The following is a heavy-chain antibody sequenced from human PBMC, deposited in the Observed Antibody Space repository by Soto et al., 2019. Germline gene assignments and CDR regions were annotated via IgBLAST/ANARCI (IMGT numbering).Heavy chain of an antibody. CDR3: ARRGGDGNCSGGSCYYSFVDY. D-gene: IGHD2-15*01. CDR2: IYPGDSDT. V-gene: IGHV5-51*01. CDR1: GYSFTSYW. Sequence: GESLKISCKGSGYSFTSYWIGWVRQMPGKGLEWMGIIYPGDSDTRYSPSFQGQVTISADKSISTAYLQGSSLKASDTAMYYCARRGGDGNCSGGSCYYSFVDYWGQGTLVTVSS. J-gene: IGHJ4*02.